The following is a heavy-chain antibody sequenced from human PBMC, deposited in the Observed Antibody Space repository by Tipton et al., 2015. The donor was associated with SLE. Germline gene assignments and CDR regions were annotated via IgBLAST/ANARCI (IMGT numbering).Heavy chain of an antibody. CDR1: GGSMISYY. D-gene: IGHD3-3*01. V-gene: IGHV4-4*07. CDR2: IYTSGTT. Sequence: TLSLTCTVSGGSMISYYWNWIRQPAGKGLEWIGRIYTSGTTNYNPSLKSRVTMSVDTSKNQCSLKLSSVTAADTAVYYCARDTFGLVTDDAFDIWGQGTMVTVSS. J-gene: IGHJ3*02. CDR3: ARDTFGLVTDDAFDI.